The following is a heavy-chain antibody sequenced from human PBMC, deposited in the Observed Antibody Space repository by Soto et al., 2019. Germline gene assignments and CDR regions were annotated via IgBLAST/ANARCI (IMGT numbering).Heavy chain of an antibody. CDR3: ARSRLSITMVRGVIGYCDY. J-gene: IGHJ4*02. V-gene: IGHV1-2*04. Sequence: QVQLVQSGAEVKKPGASVKVSCKASGYTFTGYYMHWVRQAPGQGLEWMGWINPNSGGTNYAQKFQGWVTMTRDTSISTAYMELSRLRSDETAVYYCARSRLSITMVRGVIGYCDYWGQGTLVTVSS. D-gene: IGHD3-10*01. CDR1: GYTFTGYY. CDR2: INPNSGGT.